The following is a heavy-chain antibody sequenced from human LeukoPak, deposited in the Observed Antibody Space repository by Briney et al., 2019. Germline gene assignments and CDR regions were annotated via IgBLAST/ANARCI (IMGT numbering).Heavy chain of an antibody. CDR2: ISGSGGST. V-gene: IGHV3-23*01. J-gene: IGHJ4*02. Sequence: PGGSLRLSCAASGFTFSSYAMSWVRQAPGKGLGWVSAISGSGGSTYYADSVKGRFPISRDNSKNTLYLQMNSLRAEDTAVYYCAKFLPTHIVVANYYFDYWGQGTLVTVSS. D-gene: IGHD2-21*01. CDR1: GFTFSSYA. CDR3: AKFLPTHIVVANYYFDY.